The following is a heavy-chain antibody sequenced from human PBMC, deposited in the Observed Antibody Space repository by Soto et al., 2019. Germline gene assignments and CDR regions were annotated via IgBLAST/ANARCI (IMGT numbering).Heavy chain of an antibody. V-gene: IGHV3-23*01. CDR3: ARRSSGWYFDY. CDR1: GFTFSSYA. CDR2: ISGSGGST. J-gene: IGHJ4*02. Sequence: EVQLLESGGGLVQPGGSLRLSCAASGFTFSSYAMSWVRQAPGKGLEWVSVISGSGGSTSYADSVKGRCTISRAKSKNTLYLQTNSLRAEDTGAYLCARRSSGWYFDYWGQGTLVTVSS. D-gene: IGHD6-19*01.